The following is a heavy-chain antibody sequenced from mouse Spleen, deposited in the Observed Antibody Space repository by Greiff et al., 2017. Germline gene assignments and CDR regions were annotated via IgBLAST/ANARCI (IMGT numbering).Heavy chain of an antibody. CDR2: IYPRGGNT. J-gene: IGHJ1*01. V-gene: IGHV1-81*01. D-gene: IGHD1-1*01. CDR1: GYTFTNYG. Sequence: VQLQQSGAELARPGASVKLSCKASGYTFTNYGMSWVKQRTGQGLEWIGEIYPRGGNTYYNEKFKDKATLTADKSSNTAYRELRSLTSEDSAVYFCARYGGSSPYWYFDVWGAGTTVTVSS. CDR3: ARYGGSSPYWYFDV.